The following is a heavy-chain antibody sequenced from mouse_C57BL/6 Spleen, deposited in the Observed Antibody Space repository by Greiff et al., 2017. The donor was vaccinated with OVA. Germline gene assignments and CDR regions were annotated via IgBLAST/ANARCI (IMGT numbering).Heavy chain of an antibody. CDR3: ARSSNYVNYAMDY. D-gene: IGHD2-5*01. CDR2: IDPSDSYT. V-gene: IGHV1-50*01. J-gene: IGHJ4*01. CDR1: GYTFTSYW. Sequence: QVQLQQPGAELVKPGASVKLSCKASGYTFTSYWMQWVKQRPGQGLEWIGEIDPSDSYTNYNQKFKGKATLTVDTSSSTAYMQLSSLTSEDSAVDYCARSSNYVNYAMDYWGQGTSVTVSS.